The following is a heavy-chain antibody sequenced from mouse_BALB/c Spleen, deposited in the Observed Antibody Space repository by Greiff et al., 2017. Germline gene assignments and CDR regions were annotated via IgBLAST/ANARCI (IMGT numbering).Heavy chain of an antibody. V-gene: IGHV2-9*02. Sequence: VKLVESGPGLVAPSQSLSITCTVSGFSLTSYGVHWVRQPPGKGLEWLGVIWAGGSTNYNSALMSRLSISKDNSKSQVFLKMNSLQTDDTAMYYCARGYYYGSSYWYFDVWGAGTTVTVSS. CDR2: IWAGGST. CDR1: GFSLTSYG. J-gene: IGHJ1*01. CDR3: ARGYYYGSSYWYFDV. D-gene: IGHD1-1*01.